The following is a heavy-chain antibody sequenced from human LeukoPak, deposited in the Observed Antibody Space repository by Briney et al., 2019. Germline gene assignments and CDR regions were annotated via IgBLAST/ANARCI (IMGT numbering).Heavy chain of an antibody. V-gene: IGHV4-59*01. CDR3: ARGGWHYDY. J-gene: IGHJ4*02. CDR2: IYYSGST. D-gene: IGHD6-19*01. CDR1: GGSISSFY. Sequence: SETLSLTCTVSGGSISSFYWSWIRQPPGKGLEWIGYIYYSGSTNYNPSLKSRVTISVGTSKNQFSLKLSSVTAADTAVYYCARGGWHYDYWGQGTLVTVSS.